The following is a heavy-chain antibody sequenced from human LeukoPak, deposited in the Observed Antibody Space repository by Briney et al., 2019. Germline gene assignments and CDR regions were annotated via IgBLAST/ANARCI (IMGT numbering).Heavy chain of an antibody. V-gene: IGHV1-69*13. CDR3: ARRHCSGGSCYSGWFDP. CDR2: IIPIFGTA. J-gene: IGHJ5*02. Sequence: SVKVSCKASGGTFGNSAISWVRQAPGQGLEWMGGIIPIFGTANYAQKFQGRVTITADESTSTAYMELSSLRSEDTAVYYCARRHCSGGSCYSGWFDPWGQGTLVTVSS. D-gene: IGHD2-15*01. CDR1: GGTFGNSA.